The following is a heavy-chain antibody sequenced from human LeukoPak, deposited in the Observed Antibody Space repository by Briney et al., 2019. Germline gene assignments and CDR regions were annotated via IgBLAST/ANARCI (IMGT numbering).Heavy chain of an antibody. CDR3: AKGYCSSTSCFDAFDI. CDR2: IRYDGSNK. Sequence: GVSLRLSCAASGFTFSSYGMHWVRQAPGKGLEWVAFIRYDGSNKYYADSVKGRFTISRDNSKNTLYLQMNSLRAEDTAVYYCAKGYCSSTSCFDAFDIWGQGTMVTVSS. J-gene: IGHJ3*02. D-gene: IGHD2-2*01. V-gene: IGHV3-30*02. CDR1: GFTFSSYG.